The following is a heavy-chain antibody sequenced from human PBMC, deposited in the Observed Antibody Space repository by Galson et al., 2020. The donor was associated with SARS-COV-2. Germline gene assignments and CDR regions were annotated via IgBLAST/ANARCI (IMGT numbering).Heavy chain of an antibody. Sequence: GGSLRLSCVASGFRFASHGMSWVRQSPGKGLQWVAGISGEGDKILYADSVRGRFAISRDNSKDTVFLEINSLTAEDTALYYCAKGYDFWSGYNAFDVWGQGTWVTVSP. D-gene: IGHD3-3*01. V-gene: IGHV3-23*01. CDR2: ISGEGDKI. CDR3: AKGYDFWSGYNAFDV. J-gene: IGHJ3*01. CDR1: GFRFASHG.